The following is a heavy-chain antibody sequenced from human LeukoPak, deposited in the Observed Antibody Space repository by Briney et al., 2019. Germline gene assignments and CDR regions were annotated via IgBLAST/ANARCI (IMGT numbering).Heavy chain of an antibody. D-gene: IGHD6-6*01. CDR1: GYTFTDYG. J-gene: IGHJ3*02. Sequence: ASVKVSCKASGYTFTDYGISWVRQAPGQGLEWMGWISAYNGNTYFAQKFQGRVTMTTDTSTTTAYMELRSLRSDDTAVYYCARDRWSSSSSEGVFDIWGQGTMVTVFS. CDR3: ARDRWSSSSSEGVFDI. CDR2: ISAYNGNT. V-gene: IGHV1-18*01.